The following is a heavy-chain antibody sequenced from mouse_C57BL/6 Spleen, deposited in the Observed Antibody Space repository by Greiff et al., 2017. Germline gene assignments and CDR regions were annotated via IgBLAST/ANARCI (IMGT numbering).Heavy chain of an antibody. Sequence: EVMLVESGGDLVKPGGSLKLSCAASGFTFSSYGMSWVRQTPDKRLEWVATISSGGSYTYYPDSVKGRFTISRDNAKNTLYLQMSSLKSEDTAMYYCASWDFDYWGQGTTLTVSS. J-gene: IGHJ2*01. CDR3: ASWDFDY. V-gene: IGHV5-6*02. CDR1: GFTFSSYG. D-gene: IGHD4-1*01. CDR2: ISSGGSYT.